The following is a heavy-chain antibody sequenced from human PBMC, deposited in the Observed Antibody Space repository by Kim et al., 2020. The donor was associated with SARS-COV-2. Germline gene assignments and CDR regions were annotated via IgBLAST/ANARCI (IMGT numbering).Heavy chain of an antibody. CDR1: GLTFRSYT. CDR2: ISSNSAYI. V-gene: IGHV3-21*01. Sequence: GGSLRLSCAASGLTFRSYTINWVRQAPGKGLEWVSSISSNSAYIYYADSVKGRFTISRHNAENSLYLQMNSLRAEDTAVYYCAREGGGLSSNLDYFDFWGQGTPVTVSS. D-gene: IGHD6-13*01. CDR3: AREGGGLSSNLDYFDF. J-gene: IGHJ4*02.